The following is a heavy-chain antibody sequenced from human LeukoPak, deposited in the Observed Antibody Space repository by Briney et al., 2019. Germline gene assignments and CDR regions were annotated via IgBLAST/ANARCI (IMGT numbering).Heavy chain of an antibody. CDR1: GYIFTSYY. D-gene: IGHD4-17*01. Sequence: ASVKVSCKASGYIFTSYYMHWVRQAPGQGLEWMGIINPSGGSTSYAQKFQGRVTMTRDTSTSTVYMELSSLRSEDTAVYYCARILSAYGDSDYWGQGTLVTVSS. J-gene: IGHJ4*02. V-gene: IGHV1-46*01. CDR2: INPSGGST. CDR3: ARILSAYGDSDY.